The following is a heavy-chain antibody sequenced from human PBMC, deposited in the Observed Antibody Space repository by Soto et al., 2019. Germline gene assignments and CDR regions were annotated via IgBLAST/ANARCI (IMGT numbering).Heavy chain of an antibody. Sequence: GGSLRLSCAASGFTFSSYGMHWVRQAPGKGLEWVAVISYDGSNKYYEDSVKGRFTISRDNSKNTLYLQMNSLRAEDTAVYYCAKDILPMIVVADFDYWGQGTLVTVSS. J-gene: IGHJ4*02. CDR1: GFTFSSYG. V-gene: IGHV3-30*18. CDR2: ISYDGSNK. D-gene: IGHD3-22*01. CDR3: AKDILPMIVVADFDY.